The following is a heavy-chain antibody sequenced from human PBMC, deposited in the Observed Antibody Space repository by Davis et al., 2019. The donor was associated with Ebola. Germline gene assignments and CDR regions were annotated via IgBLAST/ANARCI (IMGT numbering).Heavy chain of an antibody. Sequence: GESLKISCAASGFTFSSYAMSWVRQAPGKGLEWVSAISGSGGSTYYADSVKGRFTISRDNSKNTLYLQMNSLRAEDTAVYYCARYDYGDYDAFDIWGQGTMVTVSS. V-gene: IGHV3-23*01. D-gene: IGHD4-17*01. CDR3: ARYDYGDYDAFDI. CDR1: GFTFSSYA. J-gene: IGHJ3*02. CDR2: ISGSGGST.